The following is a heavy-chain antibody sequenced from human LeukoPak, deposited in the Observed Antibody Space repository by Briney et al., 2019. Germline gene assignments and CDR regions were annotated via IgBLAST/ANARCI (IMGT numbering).Heavy chain of an antibody. CDR3: ARRAGYCSSTSCYVSPFDY. Sequence: GRSLRRSCAASGFTFSSYAMHWVRQAPGKGLEWVADISHDGSNEYYADSVKGRFTISRDNSKNTLYLQMNSLRAEDTAVYYCARRAGYCSSTSCYVSPFDYWGQGTLVTVSS. CDR2: ISHDGSNE. D-gene: IGHD2-2*01. CDR1: GFTFSSYA. J-gene: IGHJ4*02. V-gene: IGHV3-30*04.